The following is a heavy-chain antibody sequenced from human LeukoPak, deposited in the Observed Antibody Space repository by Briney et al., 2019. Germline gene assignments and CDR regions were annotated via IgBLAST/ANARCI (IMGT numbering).Heavy chain of an antibody. J-gene: IGHJ4*02. D-gene: IGHD4-17*01. CDR3: ARDYADYVGYFFFDY. CDR2: ISGGGETT. Sequence: GGSLRLSCAASGFAFNSYAMNWVRQAPGKGLEWVSSISGGGETTYYADSAKGRFTISRDNSQNTLYLQMNSLRAEDTAVYYCARDYADYVGYFFFDYWGQGTLVTVSS. V-gene: IGHV3-23*01. CDR1: GFAFNSYA.